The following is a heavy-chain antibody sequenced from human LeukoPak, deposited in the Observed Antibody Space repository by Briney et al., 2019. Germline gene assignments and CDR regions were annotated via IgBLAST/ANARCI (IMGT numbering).Heavy chain of an antibody. CDR1: GGSFSGYY. Sequence: SETLSLTCAVYGGSFSGYYWSWIRQPPGKGLEWIGEINHSGSTNYNPSLKSRVTISVDTSKNQFSLKLSSVSAADTTVYYCARGTMVLGVIIVRPFDYWGQGTLVTVSS. V-gene: IGHV4-34*01. J-gene: IGHJ4*02. D-gene: IGHD3-10*01. CDR3: ARGTMVLGVIIVRPFDY. CDR2: INHSGST.